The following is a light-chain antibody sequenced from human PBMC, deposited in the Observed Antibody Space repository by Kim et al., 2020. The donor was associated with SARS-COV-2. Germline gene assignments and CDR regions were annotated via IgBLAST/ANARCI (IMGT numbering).Light chain of an antibody. Sequence: TVTTSCTRSSGSIASNYVQWYQQRPGSAPTTVIYEDNQRPSGVPDRFSGSIDSSSNSASLTISGLKTEDEADYYCQSYDSSNGYVVFGGGTQLTVL. CDR2: EDN. CDR1: SGSIASNY. J-gene: IGLJ2*01. CDR3: QSYDSSNGYVV. V-gene: IGLV6-57*03.